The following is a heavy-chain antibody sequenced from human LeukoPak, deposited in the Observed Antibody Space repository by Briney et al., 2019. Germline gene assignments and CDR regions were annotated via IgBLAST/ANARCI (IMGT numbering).Heavy chain of an antibody. Sequence: SETLSLTCTASGASMSNYYWSWIRQPPGKGLEWIGYIYYSGSTNYNPSLKSRVTISVDTSKNQFSLKLSSVTAADTAVYYCARVGGTNYYYYGMDVWGQGTTVTVSS. V-gene: IGHV4-59*01. J-gene: IGHJ6*02. D-gene: IGHD1-26*01. CDR1: GASMSNYY. CDR3: ARVGGTNYYYYGMDV. CDR2: IYYSGST.